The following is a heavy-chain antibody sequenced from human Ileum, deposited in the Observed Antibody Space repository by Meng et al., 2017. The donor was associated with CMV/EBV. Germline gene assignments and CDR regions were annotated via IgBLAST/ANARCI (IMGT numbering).Heavy chain of an antibody. V-gene: IGHV3-30-3*01. Sequence: GGSLRLSCAASGFTFSSYAMHWVRQAPGKGLEWVAVISYDGSNKYYADSVKGRFTISRDNSKNTLYLQMNSLRAEDTAVYYCARDGRIAARYYYYGMDVWGQGTTVTVSS. CDR2: ISYDGSNK. J-gene: IGHJ6*02. CDR1: GFTFSSYA. D-gene: IGHD6-6*01. CDR3: ARDGRIAARYYYYGMDV.